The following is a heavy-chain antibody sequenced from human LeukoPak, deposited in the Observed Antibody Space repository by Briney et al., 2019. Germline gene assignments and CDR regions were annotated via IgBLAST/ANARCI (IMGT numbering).Heavy chain of an antibody. CDR1: GFTFSDYY. D-gene: IGHD6-19*01. Sequence: GSLRLSCTASGFTFSDYYMSWIRQTPGKGLEWLSYISTRDNTIQYADSVKGRFTISRDNAKNSLYLQMNSLRAEDTAVYYCARHNSGWVAVYWGQGTLVTVSS. CDR2: ISTRDNTI. V-gene: IGHV3-11*04. J-gene: IGHJ4*02. CDR3: ARHNSGWVAVY.